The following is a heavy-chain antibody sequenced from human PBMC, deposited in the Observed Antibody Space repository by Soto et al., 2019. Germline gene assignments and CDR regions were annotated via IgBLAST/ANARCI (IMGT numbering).Heavy chain of an antibody. CDR2: IYYSGST. J-gene: IGHJ5*02. CDR1: GSSISSSSFY. V-gene: IGHV4-39*01. Sequence: SETLSLTCTFSGSSISSSSFYWGWIRQPPGKGLEWIGSIYYSGSTYYNPSLKSRVTISVDTSKNQFSLKLSSVTAADTAVYYCASTPYYYDSSGPPVWFDPWGQGTLVTVSS. CDR3: ASTPYYYDSSGPPVWFDP. D-gene: IGHD3-22*01.